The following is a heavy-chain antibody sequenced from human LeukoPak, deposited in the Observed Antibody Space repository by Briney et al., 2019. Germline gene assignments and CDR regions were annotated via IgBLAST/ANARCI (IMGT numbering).Heavy chain of an antibody. D-gene: IGHD1-1*01. CDR2: IDPSDSYT. CDR3: ALSFPGGTSFDY. CDR1: GYSFTSYW. J-gene: IGHJ4*02. Sequence: GASLQISCKGSGYSFTSYWISWVRQLPGKGLEWMGRIDPSDSYTNYSPSFQGHVTISADKSISTAYLQWSSLKASDTAMYYCALSFPGGTSFDYWGQGTLVTVSS. V-gene: IGHV5-10-1*01.